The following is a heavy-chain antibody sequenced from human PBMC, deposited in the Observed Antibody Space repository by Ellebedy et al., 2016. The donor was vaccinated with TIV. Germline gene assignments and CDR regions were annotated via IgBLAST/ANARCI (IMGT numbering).Heavy chain of an antibody. V-gene: IGHV1-69*05. J-gene: IGHJ6*02. CDR2: IIPIFGTA. CDR1: GYTFTSYA. CDR3: ARFRYGRIERFYGMDV. D-gene: IGHD3-3*01. Sequence: SVKVSCXASGYTFTSYAISWVRQAPGQGLEWMGGIIPIFGTANYAQKFQGRVTMTRNTSISTAYMELSSLRSEDTAVYYCARFRYGRIERFYGMDVWGQGTTVTVSS.